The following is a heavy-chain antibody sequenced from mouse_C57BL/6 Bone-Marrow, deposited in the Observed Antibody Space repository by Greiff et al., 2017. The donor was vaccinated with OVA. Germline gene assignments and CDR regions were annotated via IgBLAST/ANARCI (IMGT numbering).Heavy chain of an antibody. D-gene: IGHD2-4*01. CDR2: IDPSDSYT. CDR3: ARVRIYDYDPY. Sequence: QVQLQQPGAELVKPGASVKLSCKASGYTFTSYWMQWVKQRPGQGLEWIGEIDPSDSYTNYNQKFKGKATLTVETSSSTAYMQLSSLTSEDSAVYYCARVRIYDYDPYWGQGTLVTVSA. J-gene: IGHJ3*01. V-gene: IGHV1-50*01. CDR1: GYTFTSYW.